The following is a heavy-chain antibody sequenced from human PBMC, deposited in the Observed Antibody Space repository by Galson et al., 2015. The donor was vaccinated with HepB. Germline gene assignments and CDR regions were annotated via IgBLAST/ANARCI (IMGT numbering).Heavy chain of an antibody. J-gene: IGHJ4*02. CDR3: ARLPYGSGSYYNVGY. Sequence: SLRLSCAASGFTFSSYWMHWVRQAPGKGLVWVSRINSDGSSTSYADSVKGRFTISRDNAKNTLYLQMNSLRAEDTAVYYCARLPYGSGSYYNVGYWGQGTLVTVSS. V-gene: IGHV3-74*01. CDR2: INSDGSST. CDR1: GFTFSSYW. D-gene: IGHD3-10*01.